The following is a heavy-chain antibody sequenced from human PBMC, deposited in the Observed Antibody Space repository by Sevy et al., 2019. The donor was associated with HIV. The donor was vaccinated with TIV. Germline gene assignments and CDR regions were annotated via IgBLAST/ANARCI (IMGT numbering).Heavy chain of an antibody. D-gene: IGHD3-3*01. CDR1: GFTITGKA. J-gene: IGHJ6*02. CDR3: AREYSDGGKYDFLSGYYHSYYYGMDV. Sequence: GGSLRLSCAASGFTITGKAVHWVRQAPGKGLEWVAVISYDGNNKNYADSVKGRFNISRDKSKNVVYLELNSLRAEDTAVYYCAREYSDGGKYDFLSGYYHSYYYGMDVWGQGTTVTVSS. CDR2: ISYDGNNK. V-gene: IGHV3-30-3*01.